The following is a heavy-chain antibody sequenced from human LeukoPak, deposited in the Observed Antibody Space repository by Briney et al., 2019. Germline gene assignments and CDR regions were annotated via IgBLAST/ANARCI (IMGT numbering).Heavy chain of an antibody. CDR2: IKQDGSEK. Sequence: GGSLRLSCAASGFTFSSSWMSWVRQAPGKGLEWVANIKQDGSEKYYVDSVKGRFTISRDNAKNSLYLQMNSLRAEDTTVYYCARRRDSSSWYLNYFDYWGQGTLVTVSS. J-gene: IGHJ4*02. CDR1: GFTFSSSW. V-gene: IGHV3-7*01. CDR3: ARRRDSSSWYLNYFDY. D-gene: IGHD6-13*01.